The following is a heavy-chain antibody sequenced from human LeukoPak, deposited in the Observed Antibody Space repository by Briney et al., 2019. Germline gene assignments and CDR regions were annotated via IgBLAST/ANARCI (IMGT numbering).Heavy chain of an antibody. CDR2: ISYDGIDK. J-gene: IGHJ4*02. V-gene: IGHV3-30*18. CDR3: AKDGRYFDSVAYYFDY. Sequence: GGSLRLSCAASGFTFSSYWMSWVRQAPGKGLVWVAIISYDGIDKYYADSVKGRFTISRDNSKNTLYLQMNSLRAEDTAVYYCAKDGRYFDSVAYYFDYWGQATLVTVSS. CDR1: GFTFSSYW. D-gene: IGHD3-9*01.